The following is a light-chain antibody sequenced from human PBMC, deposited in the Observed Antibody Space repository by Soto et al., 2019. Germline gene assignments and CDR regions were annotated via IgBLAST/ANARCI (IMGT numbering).Light chain of an antibody. V-gene: IGLV2-14*01. Sequence: QSVLTQPASVSGSPGQSITISCTGTSSDVGGYNYVSWYQQHPGKAPKLMIYDVSNRPSGVSNRFSGSKSGNTASLTISGLQAEDEADYYCSSYTSLSTPVVFGGGTQLTVL. CDR3: SSYTSLSTPVV. CDR1: SSDVGGYNY. CDR2: DVS. J-gene: IGLJ2*01.